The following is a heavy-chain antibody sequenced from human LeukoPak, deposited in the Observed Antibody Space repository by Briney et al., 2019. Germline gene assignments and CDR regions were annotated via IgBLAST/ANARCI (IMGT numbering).Heavy chain of an antibody. Sequence: GGSLRLSCSASGFTFSSYNMNWVRQAPGKGLEWVSYISSSSSYTNYADSVKGRFTISRDNAKNSLYLQMNSLRAEDTAVYYCARDIDVAGGPFDYWGQGTLVTVSS. J-gene: IGHJ4*02. CDR1: GFTFSSYN. V-gene: IGHV3-21*05. CDR3: ARDIDVAGGPFDY. CDR2: ISSSSSYT. D-gene: IGHD2-15*01.